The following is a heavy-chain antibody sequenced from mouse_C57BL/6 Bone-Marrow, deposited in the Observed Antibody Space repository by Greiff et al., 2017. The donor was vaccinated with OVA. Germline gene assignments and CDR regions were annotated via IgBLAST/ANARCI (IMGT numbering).Heavy chain of an antibody. V-gene: IGHV5-6*01. CDR1: GFTFSSYG. D-gene: IGHD2-1*01. Sequence: EVKLVESGGDLVKPGGSLKLSCAASGFTFSSYGMSWVRQTPDKRLEWVATISSGGSYTYYPDSVKGRFTISRDNAKNTRYLQMSSLKSEDTAMDYCARHLLGYFDVWGTGTTVTVSS. CDR3: ARHLLGYFDV. CDR2: ISSGGSYT. J-gene: IGHJ1*03.